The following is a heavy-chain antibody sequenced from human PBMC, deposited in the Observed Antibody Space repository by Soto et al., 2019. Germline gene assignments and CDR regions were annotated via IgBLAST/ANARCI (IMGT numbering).Heavy chain of an antibody. J-gene: IGHJ4*02. Sequence: SETLSLTCTVSGCSSRSYYWSWIRQPPGKGLGWVGDIYYSGSTNYNPSLKSRVTISVDTSKNQFSLKLSSVPAADTAVYYCASLADPSGYDVDVDYWGQGTLVTVSS. CDR1: GCSSRSYY. V-gene: IGHV4-59*08. CDR3: ASLADPSGYDVDVDY. CDR2: IYYSGST. D-gene: IGHD5-12*01.